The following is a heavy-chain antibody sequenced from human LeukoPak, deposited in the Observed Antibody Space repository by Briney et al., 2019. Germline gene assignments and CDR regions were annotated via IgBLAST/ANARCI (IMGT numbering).Heavy chain of an antibody. V-gene: IGHV4-39*07. D-gene: IGHD2-2*01. CDR3: ARGRIVVVPAAGYPRNNWFDP. CDR1: GGSISSSSYY. CDR2: IYYSGST. J-gene: IGHJ5*02. Sequence: SETLSLTCTVSGGSISSSSYYWGWIRQPPGKGLEWIGSIYYSGSTYYNPSLKRRVPISVDPSKNQFSLKLRSVTAADTAVYYCARGRIVVVPAAGYPRNNWFDPWGQGTLVTVSS.